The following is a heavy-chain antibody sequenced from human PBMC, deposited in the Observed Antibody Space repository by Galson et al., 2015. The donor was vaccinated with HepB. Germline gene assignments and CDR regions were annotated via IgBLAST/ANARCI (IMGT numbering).Heavy chain of an antibody. V-gene: IGHV3-48*03. CDR1: GFTFSGYE. J-gene: IGHJ4*02. D-gene: IGHD5-18*01. CDR2: ISSSGHSI. Sequence: SLRLSCAASGFTFSGYETHWVRQAPGKGLECVSYISSSGHSIYYLDSVRGRFVISRDNAKNSLYLQMNSLRAEDTGIYYCARGRFNYGYFIDFWGQGILVTVSS. CDR3: ARGRFNYGYFIDF.